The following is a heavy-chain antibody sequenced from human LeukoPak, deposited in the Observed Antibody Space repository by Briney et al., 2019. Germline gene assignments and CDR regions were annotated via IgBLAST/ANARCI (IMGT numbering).Heavy chain of an antibody. V-gene: IGHV3-74*01. CDR3: ARDYYHGMDV. CDR2: IDSDRSST. CDR1: GFTFSRFW. Sequence: GRSLSLSCPAAGFTFSRFWMHSVRQAPGKGPMWLSRIDSDRSSTTYAHSVKGRFTNYRDNAKDTLFLQMNSLRPEDTAVYYCARDYYHGMDVWGQGTTVTVSS. J-gene: IGHJ6*02.